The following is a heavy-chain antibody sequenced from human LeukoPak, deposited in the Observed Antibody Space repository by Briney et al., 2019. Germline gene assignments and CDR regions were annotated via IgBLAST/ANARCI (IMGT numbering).Heavy chain of an antibody. D-gene: IGHD1-26*01. CDR2: ISSSSSYI. CDR1: GFTFSTYS. V-gene: IGHV3-21*01. J-gene: IGHJ5*02. CDR3: ARGGGSQYNWFDP. Sequence: GGSLRLSCAASGFTFSTYSMNWVRQAPGKGLEWVSSISSSSSYIYYADSVKGRFTISRDNAKNSLYLQMNSLRAEDTAVYYCARGGGSQYNWFDPWGQGTLVTVSS.